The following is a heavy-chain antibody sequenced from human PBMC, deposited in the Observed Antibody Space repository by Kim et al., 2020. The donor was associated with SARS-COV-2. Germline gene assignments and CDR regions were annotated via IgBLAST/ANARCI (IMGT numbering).Heavy chain of an antibody. D-gene: IGHD6-13*01. CDR2: MDYSGNT. J-gene: IGHJ4*02. V-gene: IGHV4-59*13. CDR1: GYY. Sequence: SETLSLTCSVSGYYWSWIRQSPGKGLEWIWDMDYSGNTKYNPSLKSRATISGDTSKKLFSLTLTFVTEADTAVYYCARTYSTRWYYWAFWGRGTLVTVSS. CDR3: ARTYSTRWYYWAF.